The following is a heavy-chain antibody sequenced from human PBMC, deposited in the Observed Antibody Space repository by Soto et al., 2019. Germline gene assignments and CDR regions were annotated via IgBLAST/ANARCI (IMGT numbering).Heavy chain of an antibody. CDR1: GFRFSSKA. CDR2: ISGSGSST. CDR3: AKENGFQFVNFGASGFDY. J-gene: IGHJ4*02. Sequence: EVQLLESGGGLVQPGGSLRLSCAASGFRFSSKAMSWVRQAPGKGVEWVSIISGSGSSTYYTDSLKGRFNISRDNSKNMVYLEMNYLRAEDTAVYYCAKENGFQFVNFGASGFDYWGQGSLVSVSS. D-gene: IGHD6-6*01. V-gene: IGHV3-23*01.